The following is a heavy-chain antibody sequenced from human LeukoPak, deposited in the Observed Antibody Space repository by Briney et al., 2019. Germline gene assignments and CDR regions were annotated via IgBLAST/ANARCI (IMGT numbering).Heavy chain of an antibody. CDR1: GFTFSSYG. D-gene: IGHD6-19*01. CDR3: AKGSSGWEFDY. J-gene: IGHJ4*02. CDR2: ISYDGSNK. Sequence: GGSLRLSCAASGFTFSSYGMHWVRQAPGKGLEWVAVISYDGSNKYYADSVKGRFTISRDNSKNTLYLQMNSLRAEDTAVYYCAKGSSGWEFDYWGQGTLVTVSS. V-gene: IGHV3-30*18.